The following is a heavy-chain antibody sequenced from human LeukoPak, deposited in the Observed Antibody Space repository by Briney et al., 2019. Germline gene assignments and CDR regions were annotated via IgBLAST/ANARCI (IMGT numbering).Heavy chain of an antibody. CDR3: AKKGYYDGSGYYMYYFDH. J-gene: IGHJ4*02. CDR1: GFPFSNYA. D-gene: IGHD3-22*01. V-gene: IGHV3-23*03. Sequence: GGSLRPSCAASGFPFSNYAMSWVRQAPGKGLEWVSVIYSGGSTYYADSVKGRFTISRDNSKNTLYLQMNSLRAEDTAVYYCAKKGYYDGSGYYMYYFDHWGQGTLVTVSS. CDR2: IYSGGST.